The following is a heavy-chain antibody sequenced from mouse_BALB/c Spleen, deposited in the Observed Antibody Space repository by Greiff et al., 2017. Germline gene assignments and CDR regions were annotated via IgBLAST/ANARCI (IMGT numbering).Heavy chain of an antibody. CDR1: GYTFTSYW. CDR3: ARDGNYGGYYAMDY. J-gene: IGHJ4*01. CDR2: INPSTGYT. D-gene: IGHD2-1*01. Sequence: VQLQQPGAELVKPGASVKLSCKASGYTFTSYWMHWVKQRPGQGLEWIGYINPSTGYTEYNQKFKDKATLTADKSSSTAYMQLSSLTSEDSAVYYCARDGNYGGYYAMDYWGQGTSVTVSS. V-gene: IGHV1-7*01.